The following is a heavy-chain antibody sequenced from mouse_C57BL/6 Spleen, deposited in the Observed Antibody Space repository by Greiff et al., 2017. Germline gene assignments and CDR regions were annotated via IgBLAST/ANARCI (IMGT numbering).Heavy chain of an antibody. J-gene: IGHJ4*01. Sequence: VQLQQPGAELVKPGASVKVSCKASGYTFTSYWMHWVKQRPGQGLEWIGRIHPSDSDTNYNQKFKGKATLTVDKSSSTAYIPLSSLTSEDSSVYYCASIYSDYDVAMDYWGQGTSVTVSS. CDR2: IHPSDSDT. CDR3: ASIYSDYDVAMDY. V-gene: IGHV1-74*01. CDR1: GYTFTSYW. D-gene: IGHD2-4*01.